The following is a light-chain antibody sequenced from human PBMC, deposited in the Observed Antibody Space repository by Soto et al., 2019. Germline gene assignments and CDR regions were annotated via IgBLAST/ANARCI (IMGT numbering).Light chain of an antibody. CDR2: DAS. CDR1: QSVSSY. V-gene: IGKV3-11*01. CDR3: QQRSNWLT. Sequence: EIVLTQSPATLSSSPGERVTLSCRASQSVSSYLAWYQQKPGHAPGLLIYDASNRATGIPARLSGSGSGTDFTLTISSLEPEDFSVYYCQQRSNWLTFGGGTKVDIK. J-gene: IGKJ4*01.